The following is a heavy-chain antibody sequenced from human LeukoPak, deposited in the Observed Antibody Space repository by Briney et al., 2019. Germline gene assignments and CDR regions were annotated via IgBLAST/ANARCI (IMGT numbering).Heavy chain of an antibody. V-gene: IGHV4-39*01. Sequence: SETLSLTCTVSGGSISSSSYYWGWIRQPPGKGLEWIGSIYYSGSTYYNPSLKSRVTISVDTSKNQFSLKLSSVTAADTAVYYCARVAFEDFWSGQPGNYFDYWGQGTLVTVSS. J-gene: IGHJ4*02. CDR2: IYYSGST. CDR3: ARVAFEDFWSGQPGNYFDY. D-gene: IGHD3-3*01. CDR1: GGSISSSSYY.